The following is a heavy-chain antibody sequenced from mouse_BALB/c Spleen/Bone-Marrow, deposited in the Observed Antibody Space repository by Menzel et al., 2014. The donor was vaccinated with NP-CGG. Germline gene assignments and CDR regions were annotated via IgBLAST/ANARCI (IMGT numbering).Heavy chain of an antibody. D-gene: IGHD4-1*01. Sequence: EVKLVESGAELVKPGASVKLSCTASGFNIKDTYMNWVKPRAEQGLEWIGRIDPANGYTEYDPKFQGKATIIADTSSNTAYLQLGSLTSEDTAVYYCATLTGTFDYWAQGTTLTVSS. J-gene: IGHJ2*01. CDR1: GFNIKDTY. CDR2: IDPANGYT. CDR3: ATLTGTFDY. V-gene: IGHV14-3*02.